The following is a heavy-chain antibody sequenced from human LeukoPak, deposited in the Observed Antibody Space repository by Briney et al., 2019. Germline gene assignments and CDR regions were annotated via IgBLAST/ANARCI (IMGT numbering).Heavy chain of an antibody. D-gene: IGHD1-7*01. Sequence: ASVKVSCKASGYTFTTSGISWVRQAPGQGLEWMGWISAYNGQTSYAQKVQGRVTMTTDTSTKTVYMELRSLGSDDTAVYYCAGVAGFYWNSDSFDYWGQGTQVTVSS. CDR1: GYTFTTSG. CDR2: ISAYNGQT. CDR3: AGVAGFYWNSDSFDY. J-gene: IGHJ4*02. V-gene: IGHV1-18*01.